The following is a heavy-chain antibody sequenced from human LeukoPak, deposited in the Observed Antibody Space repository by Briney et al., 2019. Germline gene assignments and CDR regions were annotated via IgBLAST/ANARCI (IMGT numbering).Heavy chain of an antibody. CDR3: ASSYSSSRCV. D-gene: IGHD6-13*01. CDR2: ISSSSSYI. J-gene: IGHJ4*02. CDR1: GFTFSSYI. Sequence: PGGCQRLSCAASGFTFSSYIINWVRQAPGKGLEWVSSISSSSSYIYYADSVKGRFTISRDNAKNSLYLQMNSLRAEDTAVYYCASSYSSSRCVWGQGTLVTVSS. V-gene: IGHV3-21*01.